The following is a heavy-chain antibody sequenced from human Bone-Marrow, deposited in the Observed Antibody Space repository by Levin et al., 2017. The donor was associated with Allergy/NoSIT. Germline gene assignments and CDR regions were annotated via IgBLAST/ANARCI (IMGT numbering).Heavy chain of an antibody. Sequence: GGSLRLSCAASGFTFSSYWMHWVRQAPGKGLVWVSRINSDGSSTSYADSVKGRFTISRDNAKNTLYLQMNSLRAEDTAVYYCARVGKGTIAGAGSYYYYYGMDVWGQGTTVTVSS. CDR3: ARVGKGTIAGAGSYYYYYGMDV. V-gene: IGHV3-74*01. J-gene: IGHJ6*02. CDR1: GFTFSSYW. D-gene: IGHD6-19*01. CDR2: INSDGSST.